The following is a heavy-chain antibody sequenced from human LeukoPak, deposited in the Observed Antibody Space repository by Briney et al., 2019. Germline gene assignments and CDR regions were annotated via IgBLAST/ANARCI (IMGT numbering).Heavy chain of an antibody. D-gene: IGHD2-2*01. V-gene: IGHV3-74*01. CDR2: INSDGSWT. Sequence: GGSLRLSCAASGDYWMHWVRQAPGKGLVWVSHINSDGSWTGYADSVKGRFTISKDNAKNTVYLQMNNLRAEDTAVYYCVSFYGTYWGRGTLVTVSS. J-gene: IGHJ4*02. CDR1: GDYW. CDR3: VSFYGTY.